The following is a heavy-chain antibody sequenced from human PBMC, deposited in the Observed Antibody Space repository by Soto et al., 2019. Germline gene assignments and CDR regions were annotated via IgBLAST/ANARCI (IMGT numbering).Heavy chain of an antibody. CDR2: IYVTGAV. CDR1: GAALNSGNYY. J-gene: IGHJ5*02. Sequence: PSETLSLTXSVSGAALNSGNYYWSWIRQVPGKGLEWIGHIYVTGAVDYNPSLRDRITISQDTSERQFSLNLRLVTAADTAVHYCARLRIATNNYKWFDPWGQGTLVTVSS. D-gene: IGHD2-21*01. CDR3: ARLRIATNNYKWFDP. V-gene: IGHV4-31*02.